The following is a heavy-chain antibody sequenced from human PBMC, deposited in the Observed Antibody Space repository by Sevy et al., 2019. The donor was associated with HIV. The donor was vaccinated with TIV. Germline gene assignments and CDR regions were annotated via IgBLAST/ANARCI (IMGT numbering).Heavy chain of an antibody. CDR3: AGGCYGGCRLTFDP. J-gene: IGHJ5*02. V-gene: IGHV3-11*04. CDR1: GFTFSDYY. CDR2: ISSSGSTI. D-gene: IGHD4-17*01. Sequence: GGSLRLSCAASGFTFSDYYMSWIRQAPGKGLEWVSYISSSGSTIYYAASVKGRFTISRDNAKNSLYLQMNSLRAEDTAVYYWAGGCYGGCRLTFDPWGQGTLVTVSS.